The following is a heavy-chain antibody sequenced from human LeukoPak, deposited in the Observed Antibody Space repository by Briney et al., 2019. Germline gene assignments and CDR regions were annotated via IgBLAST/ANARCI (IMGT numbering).Heavy chain of an antibody. V-gene: IGHV1-2*02. J-gene: IGHJ5*01. D-gene: IGHD2-8*02. CDR1: GYTFTDYY. CDR3: ARQNTGQLDS. CDR2: INAKSGDT. Sequence: ASVKVSCKASGYTFTDYYMHWVRQPPGQGLEWMGWINAKSGDTKYSQKFQARVTMTRDTSITTTYMEVSRLSSDDTAVYYCARQNTGQLDSWGQGTLVTVSS.